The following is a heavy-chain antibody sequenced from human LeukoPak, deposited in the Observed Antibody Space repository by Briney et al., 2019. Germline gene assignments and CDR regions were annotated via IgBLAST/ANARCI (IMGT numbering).Heavy chain of an antibody. J-gene: IGHJ6*03. Sequence: PSETLSLTCTVSGGSISSSSYYWGWIRQPPGKGLEWIGSIYYSGSTYYNPSLKSRVTISVDTSKNQFSLKLSSVTAADTAVYYCARHYCTNGVCHYYYYYYYMDVWGKGTTVTVSS. CDR3: ARHYCTNGVCHYYYYYYYMDV. V-gene: IGHV4-39*01. CDR1: GGSISSSSYY. CDR2: IYYSGST. D-gene: IGHD2-8*01.